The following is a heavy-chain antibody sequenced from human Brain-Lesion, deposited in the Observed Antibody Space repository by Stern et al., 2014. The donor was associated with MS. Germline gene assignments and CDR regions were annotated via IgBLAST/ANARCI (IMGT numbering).Heavy chain of an antibody. CDR3: TILSGPYDH. D-gene: IGHD3-10*01. CDR1: GFTFINSW. J-gene: IGHJ4*02. CDR2: INRDGSTT. V-gene: IGHV3-74*02. Sequence: LVESGGGLVQPGGSLRLSCSASGFTFINSWMHWVRQAPGKGLVWVSRINRDGSTTTYADSVKGRFTISRDNAKNTLYLQMSSLRAEDTAVYYCTILSGPYDHWGQGTLVTVSS.